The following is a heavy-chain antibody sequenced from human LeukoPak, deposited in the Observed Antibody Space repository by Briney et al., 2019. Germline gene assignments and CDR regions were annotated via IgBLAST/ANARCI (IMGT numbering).Heavy chain of an antibody. CDR1: GGSISSSGYY. CDR2: IYYSGRT. Sequence: SETLSLTCTVSGGSISSSGYYWGWIRQPPGKGLEWIGSIYYSGRTYYNPSLKSRVIISVDTSKNQFSLKMSSVTAADTAVYYCARLGQHCGGDCYPPSFDYWGQGTQVTVSS. J-gene: IGHJ4*02. D-gene: IGHD2-21*02. CDR3: ARLGQHCGGDCYPPSFDY. V-gene: IGHV4-39*01.